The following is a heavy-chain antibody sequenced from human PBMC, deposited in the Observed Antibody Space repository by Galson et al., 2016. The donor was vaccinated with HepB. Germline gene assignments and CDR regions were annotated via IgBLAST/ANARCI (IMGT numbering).Heavy chain of an antibody. CDR3: ANLGSGSFRWYFYGMEV. J-gene: IGHJ6*04. CDR1: GFTFSNFA. CDR2: ISGKGDST. Sequence: SLRLSCAASGFTFSNFAMTWVRQAPGKGLEWISGISGKGDSTYYADSVKGRFPVSRDNSKNTLHLHMNSLRVDDTAVYYCANLGSGSFRWYFYGMEVWGKGTTVTVPS. D-gene: IGHD3-10*01. V-gene: IGHV3-23*01.